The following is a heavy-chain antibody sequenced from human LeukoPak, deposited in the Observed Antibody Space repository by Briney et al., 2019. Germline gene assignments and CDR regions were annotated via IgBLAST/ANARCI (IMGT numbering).Heavy chain of an antibody. V-gene: IGHV3-21*04. Sequence: GGSLRLSCAASGFTFSSYSMNWVRQAPGKGLEWVSSISSSSSYIYYADSVKGRFTISRDNAKNSLYLQMNSLRAEDMALYYCAKDGAAGTGGVNYYMDVWGKGTTVTVSS. D-gene: IGHD3-10*01. CDR1: GFTFSSYS. CDR2: ISSSSSYI. CDR3: AKDGAAGTGGVNYYMDV. J-gene: IGHJ6*03.